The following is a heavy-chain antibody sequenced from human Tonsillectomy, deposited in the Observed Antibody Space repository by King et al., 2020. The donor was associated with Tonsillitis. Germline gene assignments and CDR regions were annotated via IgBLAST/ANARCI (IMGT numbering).Heavy chain of an antibody. Sequence: VQLQQWGAGLLKPSETLSLTCAVYGGSFSGYYWSWIRQPPGEGLEWIGEISHGGSTNYNPSLKSRVTISEGTSKNQFSLRLTSLTAADTAVYYCARVDSSESYDYWGQGTLVTVSS. CDR2: ISHGGST. V-gene: IGHV4-34*01. CDR1: GGSFSGYY. J-gene: IGHJ4*02. CDR3: ARVDSSESYDY. D-gene: IGHD6-6*01.